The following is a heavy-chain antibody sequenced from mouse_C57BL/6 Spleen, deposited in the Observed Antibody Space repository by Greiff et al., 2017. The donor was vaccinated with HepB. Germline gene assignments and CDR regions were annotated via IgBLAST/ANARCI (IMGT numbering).Heavy chain of an antibody. CDR2: NYPRDGST. CDR1: GYTFTDHT. Sequence: VQLQQSDAELVKPGASVKISCKVSGYTFTDHTIHWMKRRPEQGLEWIGYNYPRDGSTKYNEKFKGNATLTVDKAYNTAYVHLNSLTSEDSAVYFCARGTPWFAYWGQETLVTVSA. CDR3: ARGTPWFAY. V-gene: IGHV1-78*01. J-gene: IGHJ3*01.